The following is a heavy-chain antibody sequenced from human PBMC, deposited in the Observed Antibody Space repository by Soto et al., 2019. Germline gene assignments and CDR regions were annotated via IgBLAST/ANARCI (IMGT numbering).Heavy chain of an antibody. Sequence: ASVKVSCKASGYTFTSYGISWVRQAPGQGLEWLGWISAYNGNTNYAQKLQGRVTMTTDTSTSTAYMELRSLRSDDTAVYHCARDEGKGYYNILTGYGFMDVWGQGTTVTVSS. CDR1: GYTFTSYG. CDR2: ISAYNGNT. CDR3: ARDEGKGYYNILTGYGFMDV. V-gene: IGHV1-18*01. J-gene: IGHJ6*02. D-gene: IGHD3-9*01.